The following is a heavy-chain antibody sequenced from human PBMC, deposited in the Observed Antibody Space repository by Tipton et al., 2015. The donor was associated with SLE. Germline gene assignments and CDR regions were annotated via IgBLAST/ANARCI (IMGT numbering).Heavy chain of an antibody. CDR2: IWYDGSEK. CDR3: AKDVSGIARYHFDY. V-gene: IGHV3-33*03. Sequence: SLRLSCAASGFPFSSYGMHWVRQPPGKGLEWVAVIWYDGSEKYYADSVRGRFTISRDNSKNMLYLQMNSLRPEDTAMFYCAKDVSGIARYHFDYWGQGTLVTVSS. D-gene: IGHD6-19*01. CDR1: GFPFSSYG. J-gene: IGHJ4*02.